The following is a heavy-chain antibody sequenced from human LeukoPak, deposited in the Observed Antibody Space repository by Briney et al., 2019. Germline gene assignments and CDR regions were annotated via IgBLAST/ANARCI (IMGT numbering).Heavy chain of an antibody. D-gene: IGHD3-10*01. Sequence: SETLSLTCTVSGGSISSYYWSWIRQPPGKGLEWIGYIYYSGSTNYNPSLKSRVTISVDTSKNQFSLKLSSVTAADTAVYYCAQSGSYFFFDYWGQGTLVTVSS. V-gene: IGHV4-59*08. CDR3: AQSGSYFFFDY. CDR1: GGSISSYY. CDR2: IYYSGST. J-gene: IGHJ4*02.